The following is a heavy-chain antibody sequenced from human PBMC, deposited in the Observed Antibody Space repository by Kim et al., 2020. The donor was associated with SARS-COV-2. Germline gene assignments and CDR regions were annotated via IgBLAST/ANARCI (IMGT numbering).Heavy chain of an antibody. CDR1: GGSISSSSYY. D-gene: IGHD3-9*01. CDR2: IYYSGST. Sequence: SETLSLTCTVSGGSISSSSYYWGWIRQPPGKGLEWIGSIYYSGSTYYNPSLKSRVTISVDTSKNQFSLKLSSVTAADTAVYYWARHHIYDILTSYAFDIWGQGTMVTVSS. J-gene: IGHJ3*02. V-gene: IGHV4-39*01. CDR3: ARHHIYDILTSYAFDI.